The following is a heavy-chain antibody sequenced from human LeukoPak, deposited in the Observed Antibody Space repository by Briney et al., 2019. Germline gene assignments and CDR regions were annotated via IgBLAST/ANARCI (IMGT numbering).Heavy chain of an antibody. V-gene: IGHV3-30-3*01. CDR3: ARTSHYYDGSGYYTPLGAFDI. D-gene: IGHD3-22*01. Sequence: GGSLRLSCAASGFTFSSYAMHWVRQAPGKGLEWVAVISYDGSNKYYADSVKGRFTISRDNSKNTLYLQMNSLRAEDTAVYYCARTSHYYDGSGYYTPLGAFDIWGQGTMVTVSS. CDR2: ISYDGSNK. J-gene: IGHJ3*02. CDR1: GFTFSSYA.